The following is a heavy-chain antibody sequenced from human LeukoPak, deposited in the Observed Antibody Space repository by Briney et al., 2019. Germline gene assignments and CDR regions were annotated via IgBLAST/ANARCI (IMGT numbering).Heavy chain of an antibody. V-gene: IGHV3-74*01. D-gene: IGHD3-22*01. CDR3: AKRVMHYYDSSGYPGVYFDY. J-gene: IGHJ4*02. CDR2: ISSDGTSI. Sequence: SGGSLRLSCAASGITFSNYWMHWVRQAPGKGPVWVSRISSDGTSIAYAESVRGRFTISRDNAKNSLYLQMNSLRAEDTAVYYCAKRVMHYYDSSGYPGVYFDYWGQGTLVTVSS. CDR1: GITFSNYW.